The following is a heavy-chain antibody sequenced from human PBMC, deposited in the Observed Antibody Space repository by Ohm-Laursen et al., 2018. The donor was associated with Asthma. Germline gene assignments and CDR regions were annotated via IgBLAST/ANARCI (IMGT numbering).Heavy chain of an antibody. CDR2: IIPIFDIP. V-gene: IGHV1-69*10. CDR1: GGTFSSYA. J-gene: IGHJ4*02. D-gene: IGHD3-22*01. CDR3: ARDHSSGYSFSFDY. Sequence: SVKVPCKASGGTFSSYAINWVRQAPGQGLEWVGAIIPIFDIPNYAEKFQGRVTITADKSTSTAYMELSSLRSEDTAVYYCARDHSSGYSFSFDYWGQGTLVTVSS.